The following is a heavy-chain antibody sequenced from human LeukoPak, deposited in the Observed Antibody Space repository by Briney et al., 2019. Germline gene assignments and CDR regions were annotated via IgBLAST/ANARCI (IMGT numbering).Heavy chain of an antibody. D-gene: IGHD3-3*01. Sequence: GGSLRLSCAASGITFSSSWMQWVRQAPGKGLVWVSRINPAGNYRNYADSVEGRFTISRDNARNTVYLQMNSLRAEDTALFYCVRDWDHYDFDSWGQGTLVIVSS. CDR2: INPAGNYR. J-gene: IGHJ5*01. V-gene: IGHV3-74*01. CDR3: VRDWDHYDFDS. CDR1: GITFSSSW.